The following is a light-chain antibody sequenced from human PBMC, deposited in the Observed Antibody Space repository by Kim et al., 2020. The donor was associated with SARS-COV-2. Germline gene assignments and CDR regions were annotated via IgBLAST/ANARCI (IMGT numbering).Light chain of an antibody. CDR3: YSASDNNFV. CDR2: RDT. CDR1: ILTRKY. V-gene: IGLV3-27*01. Sequence: SYELTQPSSVSVSPGQTARITCSGDILTRKYARWFQHRPGQAPVQVIYRDTDRPPGIPERFSGSTAGTTVTLIISGAQVEDEADYYCYSASDNNFVFGTGTKVTVL. J-gene: IGLJ1*01.